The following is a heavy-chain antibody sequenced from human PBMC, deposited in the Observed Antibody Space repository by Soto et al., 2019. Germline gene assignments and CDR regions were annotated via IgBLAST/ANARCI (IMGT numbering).Heavy chain of an antibody. CDR1: GDSVSSNSAA. D-gene: IGHD2-15*01. J-gene: IGHJ6*03. CDR3: ARAGPLYCSGGSCYSRDYYYYYMDV. CDR2: TYYRSKWYN. Sequence: SQTLSLTCAISGDSVSSNSAAWNWIRQSPSRGLEWLGRTYYRSKWYNDYAVSVKSRITINPDTSKNQFSLQLNSVTPEDTAVYYCARAGPLYCSGGSCYSRDYYYYYMDVWGKGTTVTVSS. V-gene: IGHV6-1*01.